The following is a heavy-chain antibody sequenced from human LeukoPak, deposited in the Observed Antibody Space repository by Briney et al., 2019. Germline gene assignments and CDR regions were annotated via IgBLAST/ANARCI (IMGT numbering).Heavy chain of an antibody. J-gene: IGHJ4*02. CDR1: GFTFSSYT. V-gene: IGHV3-48*01. Sequence: PGGSLRLSCAASGFTFSSYTMNWVRQAPGKGLEWLSYITSSSSTIYYADAVKGRFTISRDNSKNTLYLQMNSLRAEDTAVYYCAKYWGESWGQGSLVTVSS. CDR3: AKYWGES. CDR2: ITSSSSTI. D-gene: IGHD7-27*01.